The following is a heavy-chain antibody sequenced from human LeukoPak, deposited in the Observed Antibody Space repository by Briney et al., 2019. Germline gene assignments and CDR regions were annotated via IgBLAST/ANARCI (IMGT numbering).Heavy chain of an antibody. J-gene: IGHJ4*02. V-gene: IGHV1-2*02. Sequence: ASVKVSCKASGYTFTGYYMHWVRQAPGQGLEWMGWINPNSGGTNYAQKFQGRVTMTRDTSITTAYIELRSLRSDDTAVYYCAKSRDDYKPVDYWGQGTPVTVSS. CDR1: GYTFTGYY. D-gene: IGHD5-24*01. CDR3: AKSRDDYKPVDY. CDR2: INPNSGGT.